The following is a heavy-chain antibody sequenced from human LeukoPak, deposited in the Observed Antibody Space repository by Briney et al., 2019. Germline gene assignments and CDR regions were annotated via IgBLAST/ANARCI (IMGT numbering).Heavy chain of an antibody. J-gene: IGHJ2*01. CDR1: GGSFSGYY. D-gene: IGHD2-15*01. Sequence: SQTLSLTCAVYGGSFSGYYWSLIRQPPGKGLEWIGEINHSGSTNYNPSLKSRVTISVDTSKNQFSLKLSSVTAADTAVYYCARGRIVVVVAATRRWYFDLWGRGTLVTVSS. CDR3: ARGRIVVVVAATRRWYFDL. V-gene: IGHV4-34*01. CDR2: INHSGST.